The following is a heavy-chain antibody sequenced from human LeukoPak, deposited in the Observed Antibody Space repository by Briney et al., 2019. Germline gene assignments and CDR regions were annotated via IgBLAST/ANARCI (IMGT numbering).Heavy chain of an antibody. V-gene: IGHV1-2*02. CDR1: GYTFTGYY. J-gene: IGHJ4*02. Sequence: ASVKVSCKASGYTFTGYYMHWVRQAPGQGLEWMGWINPDSGGTKYAQKFQGRVTMTRDTSISTAYMDLSRLRSDDTAVYYCARVRYRLAETYIDYWGQGTLVTVSS. D-gene: IGHD3-16*01. CDR2: INPDSGGT. CDR3: ARVRYRLAETYIDY.